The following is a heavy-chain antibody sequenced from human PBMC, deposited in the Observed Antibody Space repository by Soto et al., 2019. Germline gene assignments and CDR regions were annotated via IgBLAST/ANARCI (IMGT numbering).Heavy chain of an antibody. CDR3: ARGSGWYPYFDY. V-gene: IGHV1-3*01. Sequence: QVQLVQSGAEVKKPGASVKVSCKASGYTFTSYAMHRVRQAPGQRLEWMGWINAGNGNTKYSQKFQGRVTITRDTSASTAYMELSSLRSEDTAVYYCARGSGWYPYFDYWGQGTLVTVSS. D-gene: IGHD6-19*01. J-gene: IGHJ4*02. CDR2: INAGNGNT. CDR1: GYTFTSYA.